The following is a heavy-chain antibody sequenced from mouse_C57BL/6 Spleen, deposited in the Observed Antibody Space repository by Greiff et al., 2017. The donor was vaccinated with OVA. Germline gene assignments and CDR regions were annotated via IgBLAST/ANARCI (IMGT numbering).Heavy chain of an antibody. D-gene: IGHD2-5*01. Sequence: EVQVVESGGGLVKPGGSLKLSCAASGFTFSSYTMSWVRQTPEKRLEWVATISGGGGNTYYPDSVKGRFTISRDNAKNTLYLQMSSLRSEDTALYYCASAYYSNPFAYWGQGTLVTVSA. CDR1: GFTFSSYT. J-gene: IGHJ3*01. CDR3: ASAYYSNPFAY. CDR2: ISGGGGNT. V-gene: IGHV5-9*01.